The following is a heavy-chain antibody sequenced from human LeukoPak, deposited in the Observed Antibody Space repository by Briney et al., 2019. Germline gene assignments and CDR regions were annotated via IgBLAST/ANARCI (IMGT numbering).Heavy chain of an antibody. CDR2: FHPKDADM. Sequence: GASVKVSCKVSGYTVTEVAIHWVRQTPGEGLEWMGGFHPKDADMIYAQRFQGRVTMTQDTSTDTVYMELSSLRSEDTAIYYCATVQYTLLPSYLNQMEVWGKGTTVTISS. CDR1: GYTVTEVA. V-gene: IGHV1-24*01. CDR3: ATVQYTLLPSYLNQMEV. J-gene: IGHJ6*04. D-gene: IGHD3-9*01.